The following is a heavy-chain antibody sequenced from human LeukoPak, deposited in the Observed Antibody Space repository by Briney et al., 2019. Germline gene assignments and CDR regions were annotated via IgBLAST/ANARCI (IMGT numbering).Heavy chain of an antibody. CDR2: IYYSGST. CDR3: ARGGGSSSLNKFDY. D-gene: IGHD6-6*01. V-gene: IGHV4-59*01. J-gene: IGHJ4*02. Sequence: SETLSLTCTVSGGSLSSYYWNWIRQPPGKGLEWIGYIYYSGSTNYNPSLESRVTISVDTSKNQFSLNLSSVTSADTAVYYCARGGGSSSLNKFDYWGQGTLVTVSS. CDR1: GGSLSSYY.